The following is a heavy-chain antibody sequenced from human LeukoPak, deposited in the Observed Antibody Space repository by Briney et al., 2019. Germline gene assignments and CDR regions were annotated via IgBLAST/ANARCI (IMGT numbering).Heavy chain of an antibody. CDR2: INPNSGGT. J-gene: IGHJ4*02. CDR3: ARDMGYYGSGSYSDY. Sequence: ASVKVSYKASGYTFTGYYMHWVRQAPGQGLEWMGWINPNSGGTNYAQKFQGRVTMTRDTSISTAYMELSRLRSDDTAVYYCARDMGYYGSGSYSDYWGQGTLVTVSS. CDR1: GYTFTGYY. D-gene: IGHD3-10*01. V-gene: IGHV1-2*02.